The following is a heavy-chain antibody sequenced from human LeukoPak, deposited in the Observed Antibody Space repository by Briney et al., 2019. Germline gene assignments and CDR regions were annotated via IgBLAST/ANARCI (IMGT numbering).Heavy chain of an antibody. V-gene: IGHV4-61*02. CDR3: ARRVQLLWFGELSTSFDY. CDR1: GDSISSGDYY. D-gene: IGHD3-10*01. Sequence: SETLSLTCTVSGDSISSGDYYWSWIRQPAGKGLEWIGRISSSGSTNYNPSLKSRVTISVDTSKNQFSLKLSSVTAADTAVYYCARRVQLLWFGELSTSFDYWGQGTLVTVSS. CDR2: ISSSGST. J-gene: IGHJ4*02.